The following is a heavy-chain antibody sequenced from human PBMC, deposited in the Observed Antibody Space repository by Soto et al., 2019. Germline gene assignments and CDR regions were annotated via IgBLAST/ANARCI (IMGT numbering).Heavy chain of an antibody. V-gene: IGHV1-69*12. CDR2: IIPIFVTA. D-gene: IGHD2-2*01. CDR1: GGTFSSYA. CDR3: ATQGVPNYYYYGMDV. J-gene: IGHJ6*02. Sequence: QVQLVQSGAEVKKPGSSVKVSCKASGGTFSSYAISWVRQAPGQGLEWMGGIIPIFVTANYAQKFQGRVTITADESTNTAYMELSSLRSEDTAVYYCATQGVPNYYYYGMDVWGQGTTVTVSS.